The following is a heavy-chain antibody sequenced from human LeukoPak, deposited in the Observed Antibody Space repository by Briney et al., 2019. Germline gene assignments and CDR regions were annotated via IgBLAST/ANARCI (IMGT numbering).Heavy chain of an antibody. CDR3: ARDYKYAFDN. Sequence: GGSLRLSCAASGFTFRVYRMNWARQAPGKGREWISYIGIDSGNTNYADSVKGRFTISGDKAKNSLYLQMNSLRVEDTAVYYCARDYKYAFDNWGQGTLVTVSS. CDR2: IGIDSGNT. J-gene: IGHJ4*02. CDR1: GFTFRVYR. D-gene: IGHD5-24*01. V-gene: IGHV3-48*01.